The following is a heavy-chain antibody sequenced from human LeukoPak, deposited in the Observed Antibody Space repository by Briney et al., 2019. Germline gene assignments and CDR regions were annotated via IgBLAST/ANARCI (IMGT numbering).Heavy chain of an antibody. Sequence: PSETLSLTCAVYGGSFSGYYWSWIRQPPGKGLEWIGEINHSGSTNYNPSLKSRVTISVDTSKNQFSLKLSSVTAADTAVYYCARGWTGDSENWFDPWGQGTLVTVSS. J-gene: IGHJ5*02. CDR3: ARGWTGDSENWFDP. V-gene: IGHV4-34*01. CDR2: INHSGST. CDR1: GGSFSGYY. D-gene: IGHD3/OR15-3a*01.